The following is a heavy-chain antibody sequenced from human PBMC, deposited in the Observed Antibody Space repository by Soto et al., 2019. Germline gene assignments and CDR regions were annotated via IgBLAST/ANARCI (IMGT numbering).Heavy chain of an antibody. D-gene: IGHD6-6*01. CDR1: GGSISSGVYY. J-gene: IGHJ6*02. V-gene: IGHV4-31*03. CDR3: ERAGDEYSSSSGMDV. Sequence: SDTLSLTCTVSGGSISSGVYYWSWIRQHPGKGLEWIGYIYYSGSTYYNPSLKSRVTISVDTSKNQFSLKLSSVTAADTAVYYCERAGDEYSSSSGMDVWGQGTTVNVSS. CDR2: IYYSGST.